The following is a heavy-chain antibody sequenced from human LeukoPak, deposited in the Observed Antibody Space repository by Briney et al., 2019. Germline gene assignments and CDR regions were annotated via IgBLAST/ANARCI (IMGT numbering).Heavy chain of an antibody. V-gene: IGHV3-48*03. CDR2: ISSSGITI. D-gene: IGHD2-8*01. Sequence: PGGPLRLSCAASGFTFSSYTMNWVRQAPGKGLEWVSYISSSGITIYYADSVKGRFTISRDNAKNSLYLQMNSLRAEDTAVYYCARAPMYYFDYWGQGTLVTVSS. CDR1: GFTFSSYT. CDR3: ARAPMYYFDY. J-gene: IGHJ4*02.